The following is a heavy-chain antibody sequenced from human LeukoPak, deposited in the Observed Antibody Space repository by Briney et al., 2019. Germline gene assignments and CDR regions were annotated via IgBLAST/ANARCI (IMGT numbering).Heavy chain of an antibody. CDR2: LKQDGSQI. CDR1: GFMFSSYW. CDR3: ARDSGEYSFGGFWYFDV. D-gene: IGHD5-18*01. Sequence: GESLRLSCAGSGFMFSSYWIYWVRQAPGKGLESVANLKQDGSQIHYVDSVKGRFTISRDNAQNSVYLQMNSLRVEDTAVYYCARDSGEYSFGGFWYFDVWGRGTLVTVSS. J-gene: IGHJ2*01. V-gene: IGHV3-7*05.